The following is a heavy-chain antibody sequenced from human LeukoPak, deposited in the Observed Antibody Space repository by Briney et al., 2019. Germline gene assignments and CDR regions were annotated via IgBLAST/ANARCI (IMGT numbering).Heavy chain of an antibody. CDR2: IYTSGST. Sequence: SETLSLTCTVSGGSISSYYWSWIRQPAGKGLEWIGRIYTSGSTNYNPSLKSRVTMSVDTSKNQFSLKLSSVTAADTAVYYCARDRRDGYFFWYFDLWGRCTLVTVSS. CDR3: ARDRRDGYFFWYFDL. V-gene: IGHV4-4*07. D-gene: IGHD5-24*01. J-gene: IGHJ2*01. CDR1: GGSISSYY.